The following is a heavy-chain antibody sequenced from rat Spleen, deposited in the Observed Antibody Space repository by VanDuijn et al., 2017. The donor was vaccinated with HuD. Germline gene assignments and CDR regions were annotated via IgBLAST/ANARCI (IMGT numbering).Heavy chain of an antibody. D-gene: IGHD1-12*02. CDR3: TTDTFYDGTYYPGGFDY. J-gene: IGHJ2*01. Sequence: EVQLMESGGGLVQPGRSMKLSCAASGLSFSNYDMAWVRQAPTKGLEWVASISSDGGSTYYRDSVKGRFTISRDNAKSSLYLQMDSLRSEDTATYYCTTDTFYDGTYYPGGFDYWGQGVMVTVSS. CDR2: ISSDGGST. CDR1: GLSFSNYD. V-gene: IGHV5-20*01.